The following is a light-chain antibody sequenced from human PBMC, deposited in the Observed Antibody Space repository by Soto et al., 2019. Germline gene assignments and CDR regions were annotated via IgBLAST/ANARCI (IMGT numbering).Light chain of an antibody. CDR1: QSVSDY. CDR2: TAS. V-gene: IGKV3-15*01. J-gene: IGKJ1*01. Sequence: EIVMTQSPATLSVSPGERATLSCRASQSVSDYLAWYQQTPGQPPRLLIYTASTRATGIPARFSGSGSGTEFTLTISSLQSEDFAAYYCQQYGSSPSTFGQGTKVDIK. CDR3: QQYGSSPST.